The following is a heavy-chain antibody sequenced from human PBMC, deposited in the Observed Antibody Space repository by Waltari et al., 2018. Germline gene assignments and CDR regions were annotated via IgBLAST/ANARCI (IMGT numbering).Heavy chain of an antibody. CDR3: ARDIVVVPAAMSPGFDY. D-gene: IGHD2-2*01. CDR1: GYTFTGYY. Sequence: QVQLVQSGTEVKKPGASVKVSCKASGYTFTGYYMHWVRQAPGKGLEWMGWINPNSGGTNYAQKFQGRVTMTRDTSISTAYMELSRLRSDDTAVYYCARDIVVVPAAMSPGFDYWGQGTLVTVSS. J-gene: IGHJ4*02. CDR2: INPNSGGT. V-gene: IGHV1-2*02.